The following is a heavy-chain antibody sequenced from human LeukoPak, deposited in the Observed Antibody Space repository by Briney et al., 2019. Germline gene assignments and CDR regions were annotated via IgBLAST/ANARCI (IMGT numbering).Heavy chain of an antibody. D-gene: IGHD2-2*01. CDR1: GGSISSSSYY. CDR3: ARDPDCSSTSCRDY. Sequence: SETLSLTCTVSGGSISSSSYYWGWIRQPPGKGLEWIGSIYYSGSTYYNPSLKSRVTISVDTSKNQFSLKLSSVTAADTAVYYCARDPDCSSTSCRDYWGQGTLVTVSS. J-gene: IGHJ4*02. CDR2: IYYSGST. V-gene: IGHV4-39*07.